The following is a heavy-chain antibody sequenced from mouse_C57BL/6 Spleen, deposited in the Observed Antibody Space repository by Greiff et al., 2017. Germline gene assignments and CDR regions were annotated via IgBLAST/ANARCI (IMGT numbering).Heavy chain of an antibody. J-gene: IGHJ3*01. D-gene: IGHD1-1*01. CDR1: GYTFTEYT. Sequence: QVQLQQSGAELVKPGASVKLSCKASGYTFTEYTIHWVKQRSGQGLGWIGWFYPGSGSIKYNEKFKDKATLTADKSSSTVYMELSRVTSEESAVFFCARHENGYYYGSGYSGFAYWGQGTLVTVSA. CDR3: ARHENGYYYGSGYSGFAY. CDR2: FYPGSGSI. V-gene: IGHV1-62-2*01.